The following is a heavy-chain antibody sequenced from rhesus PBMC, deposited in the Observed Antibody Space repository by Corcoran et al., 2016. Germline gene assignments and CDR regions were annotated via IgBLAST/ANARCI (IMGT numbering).Heavy chain of an antibody. D-gene: IGHD3-22*01. CDR2: IYGSDSST. CDR1: GGSISSSY. J-gene: IGHJ4*01. V-gene: IGHV4-169*02. Sequence: QLQLQESGPGLVKPSETLSVTCAVSGGSISSSYWSWFRQAPGKGLEWIGYIYGSDSSTNYNPSLKSPVTLSVETSMTQLSLKLSSVNAAGTAVYYCASGDYYGGYWGQGVLVTVSS. CDR3: ASGDYYGGY.